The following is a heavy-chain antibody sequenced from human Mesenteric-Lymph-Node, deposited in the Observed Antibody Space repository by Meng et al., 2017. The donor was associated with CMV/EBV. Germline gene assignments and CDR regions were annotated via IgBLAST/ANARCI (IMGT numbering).Heavy chain of an antibody. Sequence: SGGTCSSYAISWVRQAPGQGLEWMGRIIPILGIANYAQKFQGRVTITADKSTSTAYMELSSLRSEDTAVYYCARQWYSSSWYSPPGYWGQGTLVTVSS. J-gene: IGHJ4*02. CDR1: GGTCSSYA. D-gene: IGHD6-13*01. V-gene: IGHV1-69*04. CDR3: ARQWYSSSWYSPPGY. CDR2: IIPILGIA.